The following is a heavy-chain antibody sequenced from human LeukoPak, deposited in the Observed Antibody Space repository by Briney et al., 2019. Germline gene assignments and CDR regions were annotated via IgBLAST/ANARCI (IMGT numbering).Heavy chain of an antibody. CDR1: GFTFSSYS. CDR3: ASVREYYDFWSGSHYGMDV. Sequence: GGSLRLSCAASGFTFSSYSMNWVRQAPGKGLEWVANIKQDGSEKYYVDSVKGRFTISRDNAKNSLYLQMNSLRAEDTAVYYCASVREYYDFWSGSHYGMDVWGQGTTVTVSS. V-gene: IGHV3-7*01. J-gene: IGHJ6*02. CDR2: IKQDGSEK. D-gene: IGHD3-3*01.